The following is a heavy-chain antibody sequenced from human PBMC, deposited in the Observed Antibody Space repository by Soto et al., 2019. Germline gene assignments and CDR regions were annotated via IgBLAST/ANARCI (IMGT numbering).Heavy chain of an antibody. J-gene: IGHJ6*03. V-gene: IGHV3-33*01. CDR1: GFTFSSYG. CDR3: ARKRRVVVPAAATYYYYMDV. Sequence: QVQLVESGGGVVQPGRSLRLSCAASGFTFSSYGMHWVRQAPGKGLEWVAVIWYDGSNKYYADSVKGRFTISRDNSNNTLSLQMNSLSAEDTAVYYCARKRRVVVPAAATYYYYMDVWGKGTTVTVSS. D-gene: IGHD2-2*01. CDR2: IWYDGSNK.